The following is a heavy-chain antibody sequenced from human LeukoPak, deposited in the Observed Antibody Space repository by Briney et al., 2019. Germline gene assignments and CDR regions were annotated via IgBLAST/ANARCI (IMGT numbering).Heavy chain of an antibody. CDR1: GYTFTGYY. Sequence: GASVKVSCKASGYTFTGYYMHWVRQAPGQGLEWMGRINPNSGGTNYAQKFQGRVTMTRDTSISTAYMELSRLRSDDTAVYYCARDPGECSGYGWADYWGQGTLVTVSS. CDR2: INPNSGGT. V-gene: IGHV1-2*06. D-gene: IGHD5-12*01. J-gene: IGHJ4*02. CDR3: ARDPGECSGYGWADY.